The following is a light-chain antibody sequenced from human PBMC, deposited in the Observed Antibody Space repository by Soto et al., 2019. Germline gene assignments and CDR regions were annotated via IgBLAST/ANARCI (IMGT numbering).Light chain of an antibody. J-gene: IGKJ1*01. CDR2: DAS. CDR3: QQRSNWRAA. V-gene: IGKV3-11*01. CDR1: QSVSSY. Sequence: EIVLTQSPATLSLSRGERATLSCRASQSVSSYLAWYQQKPGQAPRLLIYDASNRATGIPARFSGSGSGTDFTLTISSLEPEDFAVYYCQQRSNWRAAFGQGTKVEIK.